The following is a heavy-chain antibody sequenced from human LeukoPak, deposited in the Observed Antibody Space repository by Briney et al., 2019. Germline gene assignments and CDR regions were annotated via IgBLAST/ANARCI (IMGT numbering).Heavy chain of an antibody. D-gene: IGHD6-13*01. V-gene: IGHV1-69*13. CDR3: AREVWQQLIGYGMDV. CDR2: IIPIFGTA. J-gene: IGHJ6*04. Sequence: ASVKVSCKASGGTFSSYAISWVRQAPRQGLEWMGGIIPIFGTANYAQKFQGRVTITADESTSTAYMELSSLRSEDTAVYYCAREVWQQLIGYGMDVWGKGTTVTVSS. CDR1: GGTFSSYA.